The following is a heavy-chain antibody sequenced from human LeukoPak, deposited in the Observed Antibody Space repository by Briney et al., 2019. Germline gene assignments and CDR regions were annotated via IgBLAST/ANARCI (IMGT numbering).Heavy chain of an antibody. J-gene: IGHJ4*02. CDR1: GFSLSTSGVG. D-gene: IGHD3-10*01. CDR2: IYWNDDK. Sequence: ESGPTLVKPTQTLTLTCTFSGFSLSTSGVGVGWIRQPPGKALEWLALIYWNDDKRYSPSLKSRLTITKDTSKNQVVLTMTNMDPVDTGTYYCAHRREWFGEFLAFDYWGQGTLVTVSS. CDR3: AHRREWFGEFLAFDY. V-gene: IGHV2-5*01.